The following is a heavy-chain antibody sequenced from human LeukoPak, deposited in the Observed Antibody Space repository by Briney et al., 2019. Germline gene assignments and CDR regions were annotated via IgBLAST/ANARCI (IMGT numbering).Heavy chain of an antibody. J-gene: IGHJ4*02. CDR1: GDSVSSNSAA. V-gene: IGHV6-1*01. Sequence: SQTLSLTCAISGDSVSSNSAAWNWIRPSLSRGFEWLGRTYYRSKWYNDYAVSVKSRITINPDTSKNQFSLQMNSVTPEDTAVYYCARQRVPAARYCSGGSCYLLDYWGQGTLVTVSS. CDR3: ARQRVPAARYCSGGSCYLLDY. CDR2: TYYRSKWYN. D-gene: IGHD2-15*01.